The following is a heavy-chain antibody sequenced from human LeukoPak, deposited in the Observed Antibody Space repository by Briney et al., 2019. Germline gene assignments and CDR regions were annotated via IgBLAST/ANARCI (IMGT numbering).Heavy chain of an antibody. Sequence: PGGSLRLSCAASGFTLSSYAMSWVRQAPGKGLEWVSAISGSGGSTYYADSVKGRFTISRDNSKNTLYLQMNNLRAEDTAIYYCAKRYGGNSGYFDYWGQGTLVTVSS. CDR3: AKRYGGNSGYFDY. D-gene: IGHD4-23*01. CDR2: ISGSGGST. J-gene: IGHJ4*02. V-gene: IGHV3-23*01. CDR1: GFTLSSYA.